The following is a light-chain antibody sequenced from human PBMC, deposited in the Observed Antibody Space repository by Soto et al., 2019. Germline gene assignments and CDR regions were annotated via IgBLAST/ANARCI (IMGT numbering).Light chain of an antibody. J-gene: IGKJ4*01. CDR2: AAS. Sequence: DIPLTQSPSSLSASVGDRVTITCRASQGVRNELGWYQQKPGKAPKVLIYAASSLQSGVPSRFSGSGSVTEFTLTISSLQPEDFATYYCLQHNSYPLTFGGGTKVEIK. CDR3: LQHNSYPLT. V-gene: IGKV1-17*01. CDR1: QGVRNE.